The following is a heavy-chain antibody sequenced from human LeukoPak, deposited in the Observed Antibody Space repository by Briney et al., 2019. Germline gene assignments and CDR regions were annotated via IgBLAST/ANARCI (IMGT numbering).Heavy chain of an antibody. V-gene: IGHV3-11*04. CDR3: AKDQGSIRWYFDY. Sequence: GGSLRLSCAASGFTFSDYYMSWIRQAPGKGLEWVSYISSSGSTIYYADSVKGRFTISRDNAKNSLYLQMNSLRAEDTAVYYCAKDQGSIRWYFDYWGQGTLVTVSS. CDR1: GFTFSDYY. CDR2: ISSSGSTI. J-gene: IGHJ4*02.